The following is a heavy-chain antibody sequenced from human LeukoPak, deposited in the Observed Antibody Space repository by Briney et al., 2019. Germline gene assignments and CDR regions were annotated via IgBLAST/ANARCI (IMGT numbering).Heavy chain of an antibody. V-gene: IGHV4-59*01. CDR1: GGSISSYY. D-gene: IGHD6-19*01. CDR2: IYYSGSI. J-gene: IGHJ2*01. Sequence: PSETLSLTCTVSGGSISSYYWSWIRQPPGKGLEWIGYIYYSGSINYNPSLKSRVTISVDTSKNQFSLKLSSVTAADTAVYYCARVGYSSGWFAHWYFDLWGRGTLVTVSS. CDR3: ARVGYSSGWFAHWYFDL.